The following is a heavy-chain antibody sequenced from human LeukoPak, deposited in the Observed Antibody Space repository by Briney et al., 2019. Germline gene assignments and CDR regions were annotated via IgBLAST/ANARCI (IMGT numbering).Heavy chain of an antibody. CDR2: IRYDGNFE. J-gene: IGHJ6*03. D-gene: IGHD2/OR15-2a*01. CDR3: AKEENAMDV. CDR1: GFTFNPYE. V-gene: IGHV3-30*02. Sequence: PGGSLRLSCVASGFTFNPYEMHWVRQAPGKGLEWMASIRYDGNFEYYADSVKGRFSISRDNSQNTLFLRINSLREGDTAIYYCAKEENAMDVWGKGTTVTVSS.